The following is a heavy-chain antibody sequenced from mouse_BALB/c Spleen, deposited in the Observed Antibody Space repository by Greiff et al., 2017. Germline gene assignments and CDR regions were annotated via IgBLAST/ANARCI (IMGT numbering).Heavy chain of an antibody. D-gene: IGHD1-1*01. CDR1: GFTFSSYY. Sequence: EVKLEESGGGLVKLGGSLKLSCAASGFTFSSYYMSWVRQTPEKRLELVAAINSNGGSTYYPDTVKGRFTISRDNAKNTLYLQMSSLKSEDTALYYCARQEGYGSSFYFDYWGQGTTLTVSS. V-gene: IGHV5-6-2*01. CDR3: ARQEGYGSSFYFDY. J-gene: IGHJ2*01. CDR2: INSNGGST.